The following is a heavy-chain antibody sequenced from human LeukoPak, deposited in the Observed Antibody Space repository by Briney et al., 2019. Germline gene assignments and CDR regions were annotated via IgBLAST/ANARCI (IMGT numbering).Heavy chain of an antibody. J-gene: IGHJ4*02. Sequence: GGSLRLSCAASGFTVSSNYMSWVRQAPGKGLEWVSVIYSGGSTYYADSVKGRFTISRDNSKNTLYLQMNSLRAEDTAVYYCTTDVGMVVAGSDYWGQGTLVTVSS. CDR2: IYSGGST. D-gene: IGHD2-15*01. V-gene: IGHV3-66*01. CDR1: GFTVSSNY. CDR3: TTDVGMVVAGSDY.